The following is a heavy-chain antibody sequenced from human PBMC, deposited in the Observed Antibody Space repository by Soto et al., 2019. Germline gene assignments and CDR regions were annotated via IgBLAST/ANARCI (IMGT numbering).Heavy chain of an antibody. Sequence: SETLSLTCTVSGVSISSSSYYWGWIRQPPGKGLEWIGSIYYSGSTYYNPSLKSRVTISVDTSKNQFSLKLSSVTAADTAVYYCARQNMYELGVGSVDPWGQGTLVTVSS. D-gene: IGHD3-10*01. CDR1: GVSISSSSYY. CDR2: IYYSGST. CDR3: ARQNMYELGVGSVDP. J-gene: IGHJ5*02. V-gene: IGHV4-39*01.